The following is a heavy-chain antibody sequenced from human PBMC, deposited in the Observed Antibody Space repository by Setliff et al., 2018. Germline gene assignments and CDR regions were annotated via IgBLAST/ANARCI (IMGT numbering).Heavy chain of an antibody. D-gene: IGHD1-26*01. CDR1: GFPFSSYA. CDR2: ISGTGGST. Sequence: PGGSLRLSCAASGFPFSSYALSWVRQAPGKGLEWVSAISGTGGSTYYADSVKGRFNIPRDNSKNTLYLQMNSLRAEDTAVYYCAKDLLVSGSYYYYYYMDVWGKGTTVTVSS. J-gene: IGHJ6*03. V-gene: IGHV3-23*01. CDR3: AKDLLVSGSYYYYYYMDV.